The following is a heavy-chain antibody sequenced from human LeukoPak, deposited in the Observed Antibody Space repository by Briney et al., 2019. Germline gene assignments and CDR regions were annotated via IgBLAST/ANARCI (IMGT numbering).Heavy chain of an antibody. V-gene: IGHV3-48*04. CDR1: GFTFSSYT. CDR2: ISSSSYTI. CDR3: ARESGSGYFFDY. Sequence: GGSLRLSCAASGFTFSSYTMNWVRQAPGRGLEWISYISSSSYTIYYADSVKGRFTISRDNAKNSLYLQMNSLRAEDTAVYYCARESGSGYFFDYWGQGTLVTVSS. D-gene: IGHD3-3*01. J-gene: IGHJ4*02.